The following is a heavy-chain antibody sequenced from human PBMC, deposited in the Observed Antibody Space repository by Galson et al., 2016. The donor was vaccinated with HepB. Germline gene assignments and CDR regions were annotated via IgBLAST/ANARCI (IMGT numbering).Heavy chain of an antibody. D-gene: IGHD3-22*01. Sequence: SVKVSCKASGGTFGNYAINWVRQAPGQGLEWMGGFLPSSGTANYAQKFQGRVTMTADQSTSTAYLELSSLRSEDTGAYYCARDRSSSAHALPPLDAFDFWGQGTMVTVSS. CDR1: GGTFGNYA. V-gene: IGHV1-69*13. CDR3: ARDRSSSAHALPPLDAFDF. CDR2: FLPSSGTA. J-gene: IGHJ3*01.